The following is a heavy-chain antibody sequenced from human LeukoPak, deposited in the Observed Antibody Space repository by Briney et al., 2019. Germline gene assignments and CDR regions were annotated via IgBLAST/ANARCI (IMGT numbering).Heavy chain of an antibody. Sequence: GESLKISCKGSGYSFTSYWIGWVRQMPGKGLEWMGIIYPGDSDTRYSPSFQGQVTISADKSISTAYLQWSSLKASDTAMYYCARRSPYYDFWSGYYNHSLQDNWFDPWGQGTLVTVSS. CDR1: GYSFTSYW. V-gene: IGHV5-51*01. CDR3: ARRSPYYDFWSGYYNHSLQDNWFDP. D-gene: IGHD3-3*01. CDR2: IYPGDSDT. J-gene: IGHJ5*02.